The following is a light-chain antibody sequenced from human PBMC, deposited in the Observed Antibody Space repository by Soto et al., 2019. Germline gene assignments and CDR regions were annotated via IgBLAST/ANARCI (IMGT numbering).Light chain of an antibody. CDR3: QQYSDSPPT. J-gene: IGKJ1*01. V-gene: IGKV3-20*01. CDR2: GAS. CDR1: QSVSSY. Sequence: EIVLTQSPATLSLSPGERATLSCRSSQSVSSYLAWYQQKPGQAPRLLIFGASDRATGIPDRLSGSGSGTDFTLTIDRLEPEDFAMYYCQQYSDSPPTFGQGTKVDIK.